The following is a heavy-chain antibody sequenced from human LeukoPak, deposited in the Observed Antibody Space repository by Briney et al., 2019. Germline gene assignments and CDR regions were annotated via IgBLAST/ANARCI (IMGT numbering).Heavy chain of an antibody. CDR2: ISGSGGST. D-gene: IGHD2-15*01. V-gene: IGHV3-23*01. J-gene: IGHJ6*02. CDR1: GFTLSSYA. Sequence: GGSLRLSCAASGFTLSSYAMSWVRQAPGKGLEWVSAISGSGGSTYYADSVKGRFTISRDNSKNTLYLQMNSLRAEDTAVYYCAKDADIVVVVAALLVWGQGTTVTVSS. CDR3: AKDADIVVVVAALLV.